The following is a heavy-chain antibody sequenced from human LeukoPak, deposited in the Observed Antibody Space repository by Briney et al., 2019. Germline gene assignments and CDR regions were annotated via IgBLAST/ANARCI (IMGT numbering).Heavy chain of an antibody. V-gene: IGHV3-7*01. CDR3: ARDKARDDILTGSLFDY. Sequence: GGSLRLSCAASGFTLSSHWMCWVRQAPGKGLEWVANIKPDGSAKYYVDSVKGRFTISRDNAKNSLYLQMNSLRAEDTAVYYCARDKARDDILTGSLFDYWGQGILVTVSS. D-gene: IGHD3-9*01. J-gene: IGHJ4*02. CDR2: IKPDGSAK. CDR1: GFTLSSHW.